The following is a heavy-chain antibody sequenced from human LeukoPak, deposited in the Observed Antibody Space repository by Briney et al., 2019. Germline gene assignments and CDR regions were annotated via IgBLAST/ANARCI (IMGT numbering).Heavy chain of an antibody. Sequence: SETLSLTCAVYGGPFSGYYWSWIRQPPGKGLEWIGEINHSGSTNYNPSLKSRVTISVDTSKNQFSLKLSSVTAADTAVYYCARLTYYYDSSGYCLDYWGQGTLVTVSS. CDR2: INHSGST. CDR1: GGPFSGYY. D-gene: IGHD3-22*01. CDR3: ARLTYYYDSSGYCLDY. J-gene: IGHJ4*02. V-gene: IGHV4-34*01.